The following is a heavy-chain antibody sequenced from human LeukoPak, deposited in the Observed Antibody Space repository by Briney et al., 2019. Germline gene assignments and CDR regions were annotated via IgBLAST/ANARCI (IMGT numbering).Heavy chain of an antibody. J-gene: IGHJ4*02. CDR2: ISSSSSYT. CDR1: GFTFSDYY. V-gene: IGHV3-11*06. Sequence: GGSLRLSCAASGFTFSDYYMSWIRQAPGKGLEWVSYISSSSSYTNYADSVKGRFTISRDNAKNSLYLQMNSLRAEDTAVYYCARAVQLWFYDYWGQGTPVTVSS. D-gene: IGHD5-18*01. CDR3: ARAVQLWFYDY.